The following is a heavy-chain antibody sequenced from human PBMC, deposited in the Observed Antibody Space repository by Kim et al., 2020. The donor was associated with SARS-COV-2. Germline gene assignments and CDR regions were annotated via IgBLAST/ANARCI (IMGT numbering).Heavy chain of an antibody. CDR3: ATYGGNSGFDY. D-gene: IGHD4-17*01. V-gene: IGHV4-59*13. Sequence: SETLSLTCSVSGVSISRYFWSWIRQPPGKGLEWIGYIYYSGSTNYNPSLKGRVTISLDTPKNQFSLRLNSVTAADTAVYYCATYGGNSGFDYWGQGTLVTVSS. CDR2: IYYSGST. CDR1: GVSISRYF. J-gene: IGHJ4*02.